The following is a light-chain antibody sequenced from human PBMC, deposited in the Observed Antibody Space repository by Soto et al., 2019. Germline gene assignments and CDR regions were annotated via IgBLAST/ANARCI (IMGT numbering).Light chain of an antibody. V-gene: IGKV1-33*01. CDR2: DAF. Sequence: DIQMIQSPSSLSASIGDRVTITCQASHDIDNFLNWYQQKPGKAPKLLIYDAFNLETGVPSRFSGSGSGTDFTLTISSLQXEDIATYYCQHYDFLLRRTFGQGTKVEIK. J-gene: IGKJ1*01. CDR3: QHYDFLLRRT. CDR1: HDIDNF.